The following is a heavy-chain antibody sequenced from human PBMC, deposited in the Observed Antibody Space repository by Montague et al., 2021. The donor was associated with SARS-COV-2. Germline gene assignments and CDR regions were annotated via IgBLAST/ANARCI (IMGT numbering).Heavy chain of an antibody. Sequence: SETLSLTCAVYGGSFSGYYWSWIRQPPGKGLEWIGEIKHRGSTNYNPSLKSRVTISGDTSKNPFSLKLSSVTAADTAVYYCARGRRILLWFGELLSGGDYYGMDAGGQGATVTVSS. CDR2: IKHRGST. V-gene: IGHV4-34*01. CDR3: ARGRRILLWFGELLSGGDYYGMDA. CDR1: GGSFSGYY. D-gene: IGHD3-10*01. J-gene: IGHJ6*02.